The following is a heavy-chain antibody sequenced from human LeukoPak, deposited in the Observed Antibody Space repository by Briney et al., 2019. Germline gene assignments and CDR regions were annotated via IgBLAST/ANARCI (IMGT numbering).Heavy chain of an antibody. CDR3: ARHGSGTSLALYP. CDR2: ISYSGTT. J-gene: IGHJ5*02. V-gene: IGHV4-59*08. D-gene: IGHD3-10*01. CDR1: GGSVSSYY. Sequence: SETLSLTCTVSGGSVSSYYWSWIRQAPGKGLEWVGYISYSGTTNYNPSLKSRVTISLGTSKNRFSLNLTSVTAADTAVYYCARHGSGTSLALYPWGQGTLVTVSS.